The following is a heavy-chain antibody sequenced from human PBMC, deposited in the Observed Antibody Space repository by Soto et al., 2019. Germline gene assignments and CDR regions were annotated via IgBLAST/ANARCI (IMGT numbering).Heavy chain of an antibody. CDR2: IRSKANSYAT. Sequence: GGSLRLSCAASGFTFSGSAMHWARQASGKGLEWVFRIRSKANSYATAYAASVKGRFTISRDDSKKTAYLQMNSLKTEDTAVYYRTHIYDFWSGDDQGGFYXWGQGTLLTVSX. D-gene: IGHD3-3*01. V-gene: IGHV3-73*01. J-gene: IGHJ4*02. CDR3: THIYDFWSGDDQGGFYX. CDR1: GFTFSGSA.